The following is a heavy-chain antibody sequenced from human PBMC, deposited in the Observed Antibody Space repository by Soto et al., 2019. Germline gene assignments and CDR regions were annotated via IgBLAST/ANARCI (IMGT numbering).Heavy chain of an antibody. CDR2: ITDSGST. CDR3: ARSRGGVQD. J-gene: IGHJ1*01. V-gene: IGHV4-34*01. Sequence: QGQLQQWGAGLLKPSETLSLICAGYGGSFSGYYWSWIRQPPGKGLEWIGEITDSGSTNYNSSLKSLVTISVDTSKNQFSLKLRSVTAADTAVYYCARSRGGVQDWGQGTLVNVSS. CDR1: GGSFSGYY. D-gene: IGHD3-10*01.